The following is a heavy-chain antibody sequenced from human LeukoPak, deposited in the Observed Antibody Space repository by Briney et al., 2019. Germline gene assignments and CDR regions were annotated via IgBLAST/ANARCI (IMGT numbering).Heavy chain of an antibody. V-gene: IGHV3-7*02. J-gene: IGHJ4*02. CDR1: GFTFSSYW. CDR2: IKQDGSEK. Sequence: GGSLRLSCADSGFTFSSYWMSWVRQAPGKGLGWVANIKQDGSEKYYVVSVKGRFSISRDNAKNSLYLQMNSLRAEDTAVYYCARCCDDSSDYWGQGTLVTVSS. D-gene: IGHD3-22*01. CDR3: ARCCDDSSDY.